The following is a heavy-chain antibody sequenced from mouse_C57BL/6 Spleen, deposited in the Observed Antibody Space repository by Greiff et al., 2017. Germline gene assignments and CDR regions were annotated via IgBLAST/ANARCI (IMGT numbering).Heavy chain of an antibody. D-gene: IGHD2-5*01. CDR1: GFTFTDYY. V-gene: IGHV7-3*01. CDR3: ARYGSNRYYFDY. Sequence: EVKLQESGGGLVQPGGSLSLSCAASGFTFTDYYMSWVRQPPGTALEWLGFIRNKANGYTTDYSASVKGRFTISRDNSQSILYLQMNALRAEDSATYYCARYGSNRYYFDYWGQGTTLTVSS. J-gene: IGHJ2*01. CDR2: IRNKANGYTT.